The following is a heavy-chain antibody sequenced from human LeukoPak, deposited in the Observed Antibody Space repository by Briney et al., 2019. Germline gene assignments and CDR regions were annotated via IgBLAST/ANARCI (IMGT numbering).Heavy chain of an antibody. CDR3: ARGSGRFLVASHMDA. Sequence: PSETLSLTCALYGGSFSGHYWSWIRQPPGKRLAWIGEINHSGSTKYNPSLKSRVTISVDTSKSQFSRKLTSVTAADTAQYFCARGSGRFLVASHMDAWGNGTTVTVSS. CDR1: GGSFSGHY. J-gene: IGHJ6*03. D-gene: IGHD3-3*01. CDR2: INHSGST. V-gene: IGHV4-34*01.